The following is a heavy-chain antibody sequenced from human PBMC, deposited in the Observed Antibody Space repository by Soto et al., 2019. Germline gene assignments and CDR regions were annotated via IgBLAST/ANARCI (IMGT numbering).Heavy chain of an antibody. CDR1: GFTFSSYG. D-gene: IGHD1-7*01. Sequence: PGGSLRLSCAASGFTFSSYGMHWVRQAPGKGLEWVALISFDGSTKYYADSVKGRFTISRDNAKNSLYLQVNSLRAEDTAVYYCERDDKEKLVGSNYLFDYWGQGTLVTVSS. J-gene: IGHJ4*02. CDR3: ERDDKEKLVGSNYLFDY. CDR2: ISFDGSTK. V-gene: IGHV3-30*03.